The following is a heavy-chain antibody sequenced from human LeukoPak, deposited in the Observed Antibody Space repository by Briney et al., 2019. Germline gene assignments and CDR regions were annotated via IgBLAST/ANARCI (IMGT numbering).Heavy chain of an antibody. Sequence: GGSLRLSCAASGFTFSSFEMNWVRQAPGKGLEWVAHISNSRGSIYYADSVKGRFTISRDNTKNSLYLQMNSLRAEDTAVYYCARDQADAFDIWGQGTVVTVSS. J-gene: IGHJ3*02. CDR3: ARDQADAFDI. CDR2: ISNSRGSI. V-gene: IGHV3-48*03. CDR1: GFTFSSFE.